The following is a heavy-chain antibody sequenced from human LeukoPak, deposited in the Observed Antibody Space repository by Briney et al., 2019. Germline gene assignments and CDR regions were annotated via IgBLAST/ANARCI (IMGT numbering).Heavy chain of an antibody. CDR2: IYHSGST. V-gene: IGHV4-59*08. CDR1: GGSITTYY. J-gene: IGHJ3*02. D-gene: IGHD2-21*01. Sequence: PSETLSLTCAVSGGSITTYYWSWIRQPPGKGLEWIAYIYHSGSTKYRPSLRGRLSISMDTSKNTLSLKLSSVTAADTDVYFCARRDSHVIAFDIWGQGTKVTVS. CDR3: ARRDSHVIAFDI.